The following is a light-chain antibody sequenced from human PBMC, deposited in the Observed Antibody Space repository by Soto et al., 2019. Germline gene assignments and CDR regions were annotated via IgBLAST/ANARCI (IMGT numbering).Light chain of an antibody. Sequence: HMAQARFSLSAYGGGIVNSSWRASQNLRSRLAWFQQKVGRAPKLLIYDAATLETGVPSRFSGSGSGTEFTLTISSLQPDDFATYYCQQYKIYSQTFGQGTKVDIK. CDR1: QNLRSR. CDR2: DAA. V-gene: IGKV1-5*01. CDR3: QQYKIYSQT. J-gene: IGKJ1*01.